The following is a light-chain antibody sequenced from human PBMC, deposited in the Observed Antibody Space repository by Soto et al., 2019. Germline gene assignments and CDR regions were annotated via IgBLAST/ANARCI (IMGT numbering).Light chain of an antibody. Sequence: HSALTQPASVSGSPGQSITISCTGTSSYVGSYNLVSWYQQHPGKAPKLMIYEVSKRPSGVSNRFSGSKSGNTASLTISGLQAEDEADYYCCSYAGSTTFEFGGGTKLTVL. CDR2: EVS. CDR1: SSYVGSYNL. V-gene: IGLV2-23*02. CDR3: CSYAGSTTFE. J-gene: IGLJ2*01.